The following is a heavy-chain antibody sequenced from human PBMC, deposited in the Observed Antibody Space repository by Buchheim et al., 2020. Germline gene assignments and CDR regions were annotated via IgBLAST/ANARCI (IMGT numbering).Heavy chain of an antibody. CDR3: ARTATGPEY. Sequence: EVELEESGGGLVQPGGSLRLSCAASGFTFSSFWMHWVRQAPGKGLEWVSRIKDDGSSTDYADSVKGRFIISTDTSKSTLYLQMNNLRVDDTAVYYCARTATGPEYWGQGTL. J-gene: IGHJ4*02. D-gene: IGHD3-9*01. CDR2: IKDDGSST. V-gene: IGHV3-74*01. CDR1: GFTFSSFW.